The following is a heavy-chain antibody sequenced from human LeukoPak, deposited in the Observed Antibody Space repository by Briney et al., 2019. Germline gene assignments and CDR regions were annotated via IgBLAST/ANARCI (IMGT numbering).Heavy chain of an antibody. CDR3: AKHFAYTGSGSSSSFDI. CDR2: IYYSGNT. J-gene: IGHJ3*02. Sequence: PSETLSLTCTVSGGSVTTSSYYWGWLRQPPGKGLEWIGSIYYSGNTYYDPSLGSRVTISVDTSKNQFSLKMTSVTAADTAVYYCAKHFAYTGSGSSSSFDIWGQGTMVIVS. D-gene: IGHD6-6*01. V-gene: IGHV4-39*01. CDR1: GGSVTTSSYY.